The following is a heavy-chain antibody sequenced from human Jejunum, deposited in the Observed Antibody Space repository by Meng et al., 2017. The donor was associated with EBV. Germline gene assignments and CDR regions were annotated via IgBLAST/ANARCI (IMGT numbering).Heavy chain of an antibody. CDR2: INENGGTT. Sequence: EVQLVESGGALVQPGGSLRLSCAASGFTFSTYWMHWVRQAPGKGLVWISRINENGGTTTYADSVKGRFTISRDNTKNTLYLQMNNLRAEDTAVYFCSRDLAGPYDDWGQGTLVTVSS. J-gene: IGHJ4*02. CDR3: SRDLAGPYDD. CDR1: GFTFSTYW. V-gene: IGHV3-74*01.